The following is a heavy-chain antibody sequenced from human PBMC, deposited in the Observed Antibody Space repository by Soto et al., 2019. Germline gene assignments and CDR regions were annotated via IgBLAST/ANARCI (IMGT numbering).Heavy chain of an antibody. CDR3: TRSQFDYVWGTSGYFDS. Sequence: GESLKISCKGSGYSFSTHWVGWVRQMPGKGLEWMGIIYPGDSDARYSPSFKGQVTISVDESTTTAFLQWSSLKASDTAMYFCTRSQFDYVWGTSGYFDSWGQGTLVTVSS. V-gene: IGHV5-51*01. CDR2: IYPGDSDA. J-gene: IGHJ4*02. CDR1: GYSFSTHW. D-gene: IGHD3-16*01.